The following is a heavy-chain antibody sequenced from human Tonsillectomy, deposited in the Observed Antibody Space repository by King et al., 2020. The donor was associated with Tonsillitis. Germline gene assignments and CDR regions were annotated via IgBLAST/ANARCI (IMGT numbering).Heavy chain of an antibody. CDR1: CGSIRTTTSRSYY. CDR3: ARGAPSGGDYWFDP. CDR2: IYYSGST. D-gene: IGHD2-21*02. J-gene: IGHJ5*02. V-gene: IGHV4-31*03. Sequence: VQLQESGPGLVKPSQTLSLTCTISCGSIRTTTSRSYYWSWIRHHPRKGLEWIGYIYYSGSTYYNPSLKSRLTISVDTSKNQISLKLTSVTAADTAVYYCARGAPSGGDYWFDPWGQGTLVTVSS.